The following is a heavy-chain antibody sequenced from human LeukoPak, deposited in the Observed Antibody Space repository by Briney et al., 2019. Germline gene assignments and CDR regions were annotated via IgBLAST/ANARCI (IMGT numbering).Heavy chain of an antibody. CDR2: MYYSGST. CDR1: GDAITGSTYH. V-gene: IGHV4-39*01. CDR3: AMQYYDRTGYYYFDH. D-gene: IGHD3-22*01. Sequence: SETLSLTCTVSGDAITGSTYHWGWIRQPPGKGLEWIGSMYYSGSTYSNASLKSRVTISADTSKNQFSLKLSSVTAADTATYYCAMQYYDRTGYYYFDHWTQGTLVTVSS. J-gene: IGHJ4*02.